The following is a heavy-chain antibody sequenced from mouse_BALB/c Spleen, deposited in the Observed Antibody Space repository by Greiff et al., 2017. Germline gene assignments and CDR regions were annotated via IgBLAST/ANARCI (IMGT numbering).Heavy chain of an antibody. V-gene: IGHV1S127*01. J-gene: IGHJ4*01. D-gene: IGHD1-1*02. CDR1: CYSFTSYW. CDR2: IDPSDSET. CDR3: ARPYGHYYAMDY. Sequence: QVQLQQSGPQLVRPGASVKISCKASCYSFTSYWMHWVKQRPGQGLEWIGMIDPSDSETRLNQKFKDKATLTVDKSSSTAYMQLSSPTSEDSAVYYCARPYGHYYAMDYWGQGTSVTVSS.